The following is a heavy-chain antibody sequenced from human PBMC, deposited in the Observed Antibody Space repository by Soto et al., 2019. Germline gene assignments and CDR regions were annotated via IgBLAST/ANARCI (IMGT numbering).Heavy chain of an antibody. Sequence: SETLSLTCAVYGGSFSGYYWSWIRQPPGKGLEWIGEINHSGSTNYNPSLKGRVTISVDTSKNQFSLKLSSVTAADTAVYYCASSGWLRDFDYWGQGTLVTVS. CDR2: INHSGST. CDR1: GGSFSGYY. V-gene: IGHV4-34*01. CDR3: ASSGWLRDFDY. D-gene: IGHD5-12*01. J-gene: IGHJ4*02.